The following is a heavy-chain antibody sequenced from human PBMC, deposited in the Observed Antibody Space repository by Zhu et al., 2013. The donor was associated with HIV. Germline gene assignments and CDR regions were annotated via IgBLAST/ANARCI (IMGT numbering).Heavy chain of an antibody. Sequence: VQLQESGSGLVKPSQTLSLTCAVSGGSISSGGYSWSWIRQPPGKGLEWIGYIYHSGSTYYNPSLKSRVTISVDRSKNQFSLKLSSVTAADTAVYYCARDPLGVGGYSPLWGQGTLVTVSS. J-gene: IGHJ1*01. CDR2: IYHSGST. D-gene: IGHD3-3*01. CDR3: ARDPLGVGGYSPL. CDR1: GGSISSGGYS. V-gene: IGHV4-30-2*01.